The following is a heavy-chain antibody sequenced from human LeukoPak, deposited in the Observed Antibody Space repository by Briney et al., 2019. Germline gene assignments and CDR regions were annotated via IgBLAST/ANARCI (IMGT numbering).Heavy chain of an antibody. J-gene: IGHJ4*02. CDR3: VRHDGRGGATMGALDS. CDR1: AGSTSSSSHH. Sequence: PSETLSLTCTVSAGSTSSSSHHWGWIRQSPGKGLEWIRSIYYGRTTYYNPSLNSRVTISVVTSKNQFSLQLNSVTAADTAVYYCVRHDGRGGATMGALDSWGQGSLVTVSS. CDR2: IYYGRTT. V-gene: IGHV4-39*01. D-gene: IGHD5-12*01.